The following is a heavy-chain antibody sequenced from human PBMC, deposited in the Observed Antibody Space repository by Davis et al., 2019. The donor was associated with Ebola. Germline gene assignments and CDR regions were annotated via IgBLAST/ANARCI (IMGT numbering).Heavy chain of an antibody. CDR1: GYTFTSYY. Sequence: ASVKVSCKTSGYTFTSYYMHWVRQAPGQGLEWMGIINPSGGSTSYAQKFEGRVSMTEDSSTNTAYMELSSLRSEDTAVYYCTVGGIGGMGDYWGQGTLVTVSS. V-gene: IGHV1-46*01. CDR3: TVGGIGGMGDY. D-gene: IGHD1-26*01. J-gene: IGHJ4*02. CDR2: INPSGGST.